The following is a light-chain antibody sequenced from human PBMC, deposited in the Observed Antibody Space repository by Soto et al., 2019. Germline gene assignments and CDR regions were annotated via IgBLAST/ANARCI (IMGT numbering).Light chain of an antibody. CDR1: QSISNW. CDR2: KAS. Sequence: DIQMTQSPSTLSASVGDSVTITCRASQSISNWLAWYQQKPGKAPNFLIYKASNLESGVPSRFSGSGSGTEFTLTISSLQPDDFATYYCQQYNSHSWTFGQGTKVEIK. V-gene: IGKV1-5*03. CDR3: QQYNSHSWT. J-gene: IGKJ1*01.